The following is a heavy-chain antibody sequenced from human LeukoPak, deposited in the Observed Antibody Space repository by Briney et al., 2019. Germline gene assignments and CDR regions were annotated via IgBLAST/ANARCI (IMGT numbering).Heavy chain of an antibody. CDR3: ARTNYDSSGYYN. D-gene: IGHD3-22*01. Sequence: ASVKVSCKASGYTFTGYYMHWVRQAPGQGLEWMGWINPNSGGTNYAQKFQGRVTMTRDTSISTVYMELSRLRSDDTAVYYCARTNYDSSGYYNWGQGTLVTVSS. CDR1: GYTFTGYY. J-gene: IGHJ4*02. CDR2: INPNSGGT. V-gene: IGHV1-2*02.